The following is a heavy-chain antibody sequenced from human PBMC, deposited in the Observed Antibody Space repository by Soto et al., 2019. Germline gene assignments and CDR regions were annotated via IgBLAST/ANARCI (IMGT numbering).Heavy chain of an antibody. D-gene: IGHD4-17*01. CDR3: ATRTTVTTFDY. V-gene: IGHV4-31*11. CDR2: IYFDGTT. Sequence: QAQLQESGPGLVKPSQTLSLTCDVSGASVTRAGSYWGWIRQRPGQGLEWIGYIYFDGTTYYNPSLKSRVIISAATSRNQFSLSLRFLTAADTAVYYCATRTTVTTFDYWGQGTLVTVSS. CDR1: GASVTRAGSY. J-gene: IGHJ4*02.